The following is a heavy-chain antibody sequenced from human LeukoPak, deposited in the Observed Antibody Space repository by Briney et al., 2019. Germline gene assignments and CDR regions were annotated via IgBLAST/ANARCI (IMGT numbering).Heavy chain of an antibody. CDR1: GFTFSSYG. D-gene: IGHD2-2*01. CDR2: IWYDGSNK. V-gene: IGHV3-33*01. Sequence: GGSLRLSCAASGFTFSSYGMHWVRQAPGKGLEWVAVIWYDGSNKYYADSVKGRFTISRDNSKNTLYLQMNSLRAEDTAVYYCARGPLHCSSTSCRGDYFDYWGQGTLVTVS. CDR3: ARGPLHCSSTSCRGDYFDY. J-gene: IGHJ4*02.